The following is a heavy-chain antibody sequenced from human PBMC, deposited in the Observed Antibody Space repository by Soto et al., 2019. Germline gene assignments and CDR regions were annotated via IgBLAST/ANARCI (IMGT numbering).Heavy chain of an antibody. Sequence: QVQLVQSGAEVKKPGASVKVSCKASGYTFTSYGISWVRQAPGQGLEWMGWINAYNGNTNYAQNLQGRLTXXTDTSTSTAYMELGRLRSDDTALYFCARDWFGVDYWGQRPLVTVSS. CDR1: GYTFTSYG. CDR2: INAYNGNT. D-gene: IGHD3-16*01. J-gene: IGHJ4*02. V-gene: IGHV1-18*01. CDR3: ARDWFGVDY.